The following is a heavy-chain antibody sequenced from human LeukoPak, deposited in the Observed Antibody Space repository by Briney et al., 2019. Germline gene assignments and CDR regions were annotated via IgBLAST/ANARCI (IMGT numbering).Heavy chain of an antibody. Sequence: SETLSLTCTVSGGSISSGTYYWRWIRQPPGKGLEWIGEINHSGSTNYNLSLKSRVTISVDTSKNQFSLKLSSVTAADTAVYYCARRSKSMVRGIVPRYMDVWGKGTRSPSP. V-gene: IGHV4-39*07. D-gene: IGHD3-10*01. J-gene: IGHJ6*03. CDR1: GGSISSGTYY. CDR2: INHSGST. CDR3: ARRSKSMVRGIVPRYMDV.